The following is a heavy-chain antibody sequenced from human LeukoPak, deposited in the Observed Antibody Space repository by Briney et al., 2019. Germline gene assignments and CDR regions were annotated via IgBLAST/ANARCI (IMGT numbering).Heavy chain of an antibody. CDR3: ARLPVVPSYYYYGMDV. J-gene: IGHJ6*02. CDR1: GGSISSYY. D-gene: IGHD2-2*01. CDR2: IYYSGST. V-gene: IGHV4-59*08. Sequence: PSETLSLTCTASGGSISSYYWSWIRQPPGKGLEWIGYIYYSGSTNYNPSLKSRVTISVDTSKNQFSLKLSSVTAADTAVYYCARLPVVPSYYYYGMDVWGQGTTVTVSS.